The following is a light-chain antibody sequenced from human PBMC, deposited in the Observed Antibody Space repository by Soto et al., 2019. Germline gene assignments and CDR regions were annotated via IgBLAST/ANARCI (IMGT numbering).Light chain of an antibody. CDR3: SSYTRSSSWV. Sequence: QSALTQPASVSGSPGQSITISCTGTSSDVGGYNYVSWYQQHPGNAPKLMIYEVSNRPSGVSHRFSGSKSGNTASLTISGLQAEDEADYSCSSYTRSSSWVFGGGTKLTVL. CDR1: SSDVGGYNY. V-gene: IGLV2-14*01. J-gene: IGLJ3*02. CDR2: EVS.